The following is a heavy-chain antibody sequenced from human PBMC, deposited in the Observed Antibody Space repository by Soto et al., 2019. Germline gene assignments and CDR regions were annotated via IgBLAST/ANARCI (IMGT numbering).Heavy chain of an antibody. Sequence: SETLSLTCAVSSGSISSSNWWSWVRQPPGKGPEWIGEIYHSGSTNYNPSLKSRVTISVDKSKNQFSLKLSSVTAADTAIYYCAKDSGFLEVADSNDYWGHGTLVTVSS. CDR1: SGSISSSNW. V-gene: IGHV4-4*02. D-gene: IGHD6-19*01. CDR2: IYHSGST. J-gene: IGHJ4*01. CDR3: AKDSGFLEVADSNDY.